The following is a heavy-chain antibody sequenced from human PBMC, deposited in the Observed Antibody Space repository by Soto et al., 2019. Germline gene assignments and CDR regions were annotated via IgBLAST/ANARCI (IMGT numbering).Heavy chain of an antibody. CDR2: ISYDGSNK. J-gene: IGHJ6*02. Sequence: QVQLVESGGGVVQPGRSLRLSCAASGFTFSSYGMHWVRQAPGKGLEWVAVISYDGSNKYYADSVKGRFTISRDNSKSPLYLQMNSLRAEDTAVYYCAKPPLSYSSSWPYYYYGMDVWGQGTTVTVSS. CDR3: AKPPLSYSSSWPYYYYGMDV. D-gene: IGHD6-13*01. CDR1: GFTFSSYG. V-gene: IGHV3-30*18.